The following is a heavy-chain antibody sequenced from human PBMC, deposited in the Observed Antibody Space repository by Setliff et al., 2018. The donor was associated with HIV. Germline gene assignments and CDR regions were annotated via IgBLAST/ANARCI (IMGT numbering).Heavy chain of an antibody. V-gene: IGHV3-30*04. CDR1: GFPFNTCA. D-gene: IGHD2-15*01. CDR2: ISYDGSNK. CDR3: ARSQPIGVVVAATLDC. Sequence: GGSLRLSCSASGFPFNTCAMNWVRQAPGKGLEWVAVISYDGSNKYYADSVKGRFTISRDNSKNTLYLQMNSLRAEDTAVYYCARSQPIGVVVAATLDCWGQGTLVTVSS. J-gene: IGHJ4*02.